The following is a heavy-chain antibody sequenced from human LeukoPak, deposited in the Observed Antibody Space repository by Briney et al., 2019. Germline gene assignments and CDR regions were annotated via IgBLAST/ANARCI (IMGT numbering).Heavy chain of an antibody. Sequence: ASVKVSCKASGYTFTGYYMHWVRQAPGQGLECMGWINPNSGGTDYAQKFQGRVTMTRDTSISTAYMELSRLRSDDTAVYYCARLKYYDILTGYYTRGGHAFDIWGQGTMVTVSS. CDR1: GYTFTGYY. CDR2: INPNSGGT. J-gene: IGHJ3*02. CDR3: ARLKYYDILTGYYTRGGHAFDI. V-gene: IGHV1-2*02. D-gene: IGHD3-9*01.